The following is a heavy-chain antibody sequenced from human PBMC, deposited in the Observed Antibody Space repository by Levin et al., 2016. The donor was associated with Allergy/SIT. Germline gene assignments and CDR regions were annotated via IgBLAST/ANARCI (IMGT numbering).Heavy chain of an antibody. Sequence: VRQAPGKGLEWVSGIRSSGDSTYYADSVKGRFTISRDNSKNTLFLQMNSLRADDTAVYYCVKAWQHLQLGVLDYWGQGTLVTVSS. CDR3: VKAWQHLQLGVLDY. V-gene: IGHV3-23*01. D-gene: IGHD6-13*01. CDR2: IRSSGDST. J-gene: IGHJ4*02.